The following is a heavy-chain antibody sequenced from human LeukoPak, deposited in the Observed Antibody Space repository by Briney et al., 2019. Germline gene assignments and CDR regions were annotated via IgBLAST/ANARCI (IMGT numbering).Heavy chain of an antibody. CDR3: VREDVLRGVPFLDY. D-gene: IGHD3-10*01. Sequence: GRSLRLSCAASGFTFSGYEMNWVRQAPGRGLEWVSYISSRGTIIYYADSVKGRFTITRDNARNSLYLQMNSLRDEDTAVYDCVREDVLRGVPFLDYWGQGTLVTVSS. V-gene: IGHV3-48*03. J-gene: IGHJ4*02. CDR1: GFTFSGYE. CDR2: ISSRGTII.